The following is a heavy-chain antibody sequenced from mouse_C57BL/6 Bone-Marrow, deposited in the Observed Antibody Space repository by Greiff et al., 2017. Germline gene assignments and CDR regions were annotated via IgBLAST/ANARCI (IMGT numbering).Heavy chain of an antibody. V-gene: IGHV1-82*01. Sequence: QVQLQQSGPELVKPGASVKISCKASGYAFSSSWMNWVKQRPGKGLEWIGRIYPGDGDTNYNGKFKGKATLTADKSSSTAYMQLSSLTSEDSAVYFCAGGKTAQATGAYWGQGTLVTVSA. CDR3: AGGKTAQATGAY. CDR2: IYPGDGDT. J-gene: IGHJ3*01. CDR1: GYAFSSSW. D-gene: IGHD3-2*02.